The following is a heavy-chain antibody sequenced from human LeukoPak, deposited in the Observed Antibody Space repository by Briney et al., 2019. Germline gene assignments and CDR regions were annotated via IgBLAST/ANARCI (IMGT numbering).Heavy chain of an antibody. V-gene: IGHV3-11*01. CDR1: GFTFSDYY. CDR3: AKERGSGWPREAFDI. J-gene: IGHJ3*02. CDR2: ISSSGSTI. Sequence: GGSLRLSCAASGFTFSDYYMSWIRQAPGKGLEWVSYISSSGSTIYYADSVKGRFTISRDNAKNSLYLQMNSLRAEDTALYYCAKERGSGWPREAFDIWGQGAMVTVSS. D-gene: IGHD6-19*01.